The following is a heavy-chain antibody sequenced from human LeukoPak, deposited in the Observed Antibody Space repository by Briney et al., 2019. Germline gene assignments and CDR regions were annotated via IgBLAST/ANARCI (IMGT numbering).Heavy chain of an antibody. D-gene: IGHD6-13*01. V-gene: IGHV1-2*02. J-gene: IGHJ5*02. CDR3: ARGRQTYTSSYYTP. CDR1: GYTFTGYY. CDR2: INPNSGGT. Sequence: GASVKVSCRTSGYTFTGYYIHWLRQAPGQGLEWMGWINPNSGGTNCAQTFQGRVTMTRDTSISTAYMELSSLISDDTAVYYCARGRQTYTSSYYTPWGQGTLVTVSS.